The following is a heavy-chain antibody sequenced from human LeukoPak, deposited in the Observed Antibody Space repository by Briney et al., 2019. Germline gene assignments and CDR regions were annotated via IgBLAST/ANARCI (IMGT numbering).Heavy chain of an antibody. Sequence: GGSLRLSCAASDFDFSSHAMTWVRQAPGKGLEWVSAFGISGTKTYYGDSVKGRFLISRDNSKNTLYLQMNSLRVEDTAVYYCAKGPRLLWFGELPNWGQGTLVTVSS. V-gene: IGHV3-23*01. CDR1: DFDFSSHA. CDR3: AKGPRLLWFGELPN. J-gene: IGHJ4*02. D-gene: IGHD3-10*01. CDR2: FGISGTKT.